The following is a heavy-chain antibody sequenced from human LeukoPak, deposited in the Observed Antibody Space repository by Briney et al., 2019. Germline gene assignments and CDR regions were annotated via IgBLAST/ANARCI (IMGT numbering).Heavy chain of an antibody. CDR2: ISYDGSNK. Sequence: GGSLRLSCAASGFIFSSYGIHWVRQAPGKGLEWVAVISYDGSNKYYVDSVKGRFTISRDNSKNTLYLQMNSLRAEDTAVYYCARDRYCSGGSCYGEDYYYGMDVWGQGTTVTVSS. CDR3: ARDRYCSGGSCYGEDYYYGMDV. CDR1: GFIFSSYG. J-gene: IGHJ6*02. D-gene: IGHD2-15*01. V-gene: IGHV3-30*03.